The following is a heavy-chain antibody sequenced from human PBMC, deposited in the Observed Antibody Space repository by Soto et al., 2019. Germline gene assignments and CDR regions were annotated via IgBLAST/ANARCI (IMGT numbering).Heavy chain of an antibody. V-gene: IGHV4-59*01. CDR2: IYYSGRT. CDR3: ARADYSKIAY. CDR1: GGSITNYY. J-gene: IGHJ4*02. Sequence: LSLTCSISGGSITNYYGSWIRQPPGRGLEWIGYIYYSGRTNYSPSLKSRVTISVDTSKDQFSLKLTSVTAADTAVYYCARADYSKIAYWGQGTLVTVSS. D-gene: IGHD4-4*01.